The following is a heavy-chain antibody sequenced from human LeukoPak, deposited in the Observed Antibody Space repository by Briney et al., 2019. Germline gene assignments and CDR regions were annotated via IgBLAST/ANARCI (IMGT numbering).Heavy chain of an antibody. J-gene: IGHJ4*02. CDR1: GYTFTGYY. D-gene: IGHD5-12*01. CDR2: INPISGVT. CDR3: ARGGYSGFDPFDY. Sequence: GASVKVSCKASGYTFTGYYMHWVRQAPGQGLEWMDWINPISGVTNFAQNFLGRVSMSRDTSIRTAYLDMYSLTFDDTAVFYCARGGYSGFDPFDYWGQGTLVTVFS. V-gene: IGHV1-2*02.